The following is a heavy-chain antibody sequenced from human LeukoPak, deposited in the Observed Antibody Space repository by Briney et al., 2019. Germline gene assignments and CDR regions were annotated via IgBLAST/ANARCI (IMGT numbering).Heavy chain of an antibody. J-gene: IGHJ5*02. CDR1: GGSISSGNYY. Sequence: SETLSLTCTVSGGSISSGNYYWSWIRQPAGKGLEWIGRIYSSGSTNYNPSLKSRVTISVDTSKNQLSLRLCSVTAADTAVYYCATGANGWFDPWGQGTLVTVSS. CDR3: ATGANGWFDP. CDR2: IYSSGST. V-gene: IGHV4-61*02.